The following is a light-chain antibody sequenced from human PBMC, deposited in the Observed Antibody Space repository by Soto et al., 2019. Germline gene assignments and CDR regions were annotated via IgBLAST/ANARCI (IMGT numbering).Light chain of an antibody. J-gene: IGKJ5*01. CDR1: QSFSID. CDR2: DAS. Sequence: ENMLTQSPATLSSFPGDRVTLSCRASQSFSIDLAWYQQKRGQAPRLLMYDASNRASGVPARFSGSGSGTDFTLTISSLELEDFAVYYCQQRTTLPMSTFGHRTLLEI. CDR3: QQRTTLPMST. V-gene: IGKV3-11*01.